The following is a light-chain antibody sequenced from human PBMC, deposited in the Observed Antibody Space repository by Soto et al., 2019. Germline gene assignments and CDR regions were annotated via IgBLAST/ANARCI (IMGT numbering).Light chain of an antibody. CDR3: QQYGTSPRT. CDR1: QSVASN. Sequence: EIVMTQSPASLSLSPGESVTLSCRASQSVASNLAWYQQRPGQAPRLLVYAASSRATGIPDRFSGSGSGTDFTLTISRLEPEDFAVYYCQQYGTSPRTFGQGTKVDI. J-gene: IGKJ1*01. CDR2: AAS. V-gene: IGKV3-20*01.